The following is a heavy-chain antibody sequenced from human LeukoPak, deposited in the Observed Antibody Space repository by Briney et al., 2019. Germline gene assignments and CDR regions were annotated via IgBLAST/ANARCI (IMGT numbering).Heavy chain of an antibody. V-gene: IGHV1-24*01. J-gene: IGHJ5*02. CDR1: GYTFTGYY. CDR2: FDPEDGET. D-gene: IGHD3-16*02. CDR3: ATVPRKNYDYVWGSYRHGWFDP. Sequence: ASVKVSCKASGYTFTGYYMHWVRQAPGKGLEWMGGFDPEDGETIYAQKFQGRVTMTEDTSTDTAYMELSSLRSEDTAVYYCATVPRKNYDYVWGSYRHGWFDPWGQGTLVTVSS.